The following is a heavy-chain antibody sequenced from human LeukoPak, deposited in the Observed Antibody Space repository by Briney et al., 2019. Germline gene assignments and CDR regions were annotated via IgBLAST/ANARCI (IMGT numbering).Heavy chain of an antibody. J-gene: IGHJ4*02. Sequence: PGRSPRLSCAASGFTFDDYAMHWVRQAPGKGLEWVSGIGWNSGGIVYADSVKGRFTISRDNAKKSLYLQMNSLGAEDTALYYCVKVTAAGFVDHWGQGTLVTVSS. CDR3: VKVTAAGFVDH. CDR2: IGWNSGGI. V-gene: IGHV3-9*01. D-gene: IGHD6-13*01. CDR1: GFTFDDYA.